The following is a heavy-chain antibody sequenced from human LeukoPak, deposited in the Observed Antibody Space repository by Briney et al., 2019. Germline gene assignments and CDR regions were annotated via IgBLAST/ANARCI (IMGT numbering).Heavy chain of an antibody. D-gene: IGHD3-22*01. V-gene: IGHV3-30*01. J-gene: IGHJ3*02. CDR3: AREISRYYDGSGYLLRGAFDI. CDR2: ISYDGSNK. CDR1: GFTFSSYA. Sequence: PGGSLRLSCAASGFTFSSYAMHWVRQAPGKGLEWVAVISYDGSNKYYADSVKGRFTISRDNSRNTLYLQMNSLRAEDTAVYYCAREISRYYDGSGYLLRGAFDIWAKGQWSPSLQ.